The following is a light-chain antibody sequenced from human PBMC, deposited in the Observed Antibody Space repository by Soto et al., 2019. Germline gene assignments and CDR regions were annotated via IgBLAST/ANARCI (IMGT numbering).Light chain of an antibody. J-gene: IGKJ2*01. V-gene: IGKV3-11*01. CDR2: DVS. CDR1: QSVSSF. Sequence: EIVLTQSPVNLSLSPGDRATLSCRPSQSVSSFLAWYQQKPGQPPRLLIYDVSNRAAGIPARFSGSGSGTDFTLTISSLEPEDFAVYYCQQRTDWPPVYTFGQGTKLEIK. CDR3: QQRTDWPPVYT.